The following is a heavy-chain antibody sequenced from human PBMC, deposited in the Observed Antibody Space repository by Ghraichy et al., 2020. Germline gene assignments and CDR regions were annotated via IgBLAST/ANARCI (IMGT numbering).Heavy chain of an antibody. D-gene: IGHD6-19*01. CDR3: ARDHSRGAHDAFDI. CDR2: IYYSGST. Sequence: SETLSLTCTVSGGSISSYYWSWIRQPPGKGLEWIGYIYYSGSTNYHPSLKSRVPISVDTSKDQFSLKLSPVTGADTAVYYCARDHSRGAHDAFDIWGQGTMVTVSS. J-gene: IGHJ3*02. V-gene: IGHV4-59*01. CDR1: GGSISSYY.